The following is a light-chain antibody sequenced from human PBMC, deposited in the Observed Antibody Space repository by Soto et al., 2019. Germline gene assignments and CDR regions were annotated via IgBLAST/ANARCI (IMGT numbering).Light chain of an antibody. CDR3: LQYDNLPL. V-gene: IGKV1-33*01. CDR1: QDVSNY. J-gene: IGKJ3*01. Sequence: DIQMTQSPSSLSASVGDRVTITCQASQDVSNYLNWYQQKPGKAPKLLIYDASNLETGVPSRFSGSGSGTDFTFTISSLQPEDIATYYCLQYDNLPLFGPGTKVDIK. CDR2: DAS.